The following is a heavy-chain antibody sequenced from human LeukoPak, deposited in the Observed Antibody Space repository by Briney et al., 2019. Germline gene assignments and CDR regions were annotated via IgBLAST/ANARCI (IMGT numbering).Heavy chain of an antibody. D-gene: IGHD3-16*01. J-gene: IGHJ5*02. V-gene: IGHV1-2*02. Sequence: ASVKVSCKASGYTFTGYYMHWVRQAPGQGLEWMGWINPNSGGANYAQKFQGRVTMARDTSISTAYMEVSRLRSDDTAVYYCARDRGSLGWFDPWGQGTLVTVSS. CDR3: ARDRGSLGWFDP. CDR2: INPNSGGA. CDR1: GYTFTGYY.